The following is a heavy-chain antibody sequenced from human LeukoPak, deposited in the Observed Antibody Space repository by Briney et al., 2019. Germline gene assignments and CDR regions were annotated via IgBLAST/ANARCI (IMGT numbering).Heavy chain of an antibody. CDR3: ARGVAPRTTIFGVVIIRSSRETGWYFDY. Sequence: ASVKVSCKASGYAFTSYDINWMRQATGQGLEWMGWMNPNSGNTGYAQKFQGRVTMTRNTSISTAYMELSSLRSEDTAVYYCARGVAPRTTIFGVVIIRSSRETGWYFDYWGQGTLVTVSS. CDR1: GYAFTSYD. J-gene: IGHJ4*02. CDR2: MNPNSGNT. V-gene: IGHV1-8*01. D-gene: IGHD3-3*01.